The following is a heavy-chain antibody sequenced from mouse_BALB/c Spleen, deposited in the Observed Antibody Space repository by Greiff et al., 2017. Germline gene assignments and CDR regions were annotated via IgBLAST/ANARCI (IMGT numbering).Heavy chain of an antibody. CDR2: ISSGGST. CDR3: ARAHYYGYWYFDV. CDR1: GFTFSSYA. V-gene: IGHV5-6-5*01. Sequence: EVKVVESGGGLVKPGGSLKLSCAASGFTFSSYAMSWVRQTPEKRLEWVASISSGGSTYYPDSVKGRITISRDNARNILYLQMSSLRSEDTAMYYCARAHYYGYWYFDVWGAGTTVTVSA. D-gene: IGHD1-2*01. J-gene: IGHJ1*01.